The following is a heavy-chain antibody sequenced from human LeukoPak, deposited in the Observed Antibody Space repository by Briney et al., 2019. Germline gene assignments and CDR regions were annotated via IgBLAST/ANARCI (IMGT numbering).Heavy chain of an antibody. D-gene: IGHD1-26*01. CDR2: MYHSGST. CDR3: ARHGGSNHIQRTFDI. Sequence: PSETLSLTCDVSGYSISSGYYWGLIRQPPGKGLEFIGSMYHSGSTYYNPSLKSRVTISVDTSKNQFSLMLSSVTAADTAVYYCARHGGSNHIQRTFDIWGQGTMVTVSS. J-gene: IGHJ3*02. CDR1: GYSISSGYY. V-gene: IGHV4-38-2*01.